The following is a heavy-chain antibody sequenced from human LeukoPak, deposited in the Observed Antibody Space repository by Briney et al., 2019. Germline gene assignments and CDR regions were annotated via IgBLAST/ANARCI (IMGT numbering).Heavy chain of an antibody. CDR1: GFTFSSYA. CDR2: IEYDGSNK. J-gene: IGHJ4*02. D-gene: IGHD3-10*01. Sequence: GGSLRLSCAASGFTFSSYAMHWVRQAPGKGLEWVAVIEYDGSNKYYADSVKGRFTISRDNSKNTLYLQMNSLRAEDTAVYYCARDFVEGWFGELSPLDYWGQGTLVTVSS. CDR3: ARDFVEGWFGELSPLDY. V-gene: IGHV3-30-3*01.